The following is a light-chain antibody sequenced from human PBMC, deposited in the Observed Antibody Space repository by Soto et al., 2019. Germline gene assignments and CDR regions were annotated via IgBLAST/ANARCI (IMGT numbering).Light chain of an antibody. CDR1: SSDIGGYNF. J-gene: IGLJ2*01. V-gene: IGLV2-14*01. CDR2: GVS. CDR3: SSYKTTTTVVV. Sequence: QSVLTQPASVSRSPGQSITISCTGTSSDIGGYNFVSWYQQYPGKAPKLMIFGVSDRPSGVSNRFSGSKSGNTASLTISGLQAEDEADYYCSSYKTTTTVVVFGGGTKLTV.